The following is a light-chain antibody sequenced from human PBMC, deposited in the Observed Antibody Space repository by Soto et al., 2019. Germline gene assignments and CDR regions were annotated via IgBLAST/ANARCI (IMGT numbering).Light chain of an antibody. J-gene: IGKJ1*01. CDR3: QQYNSFPWT. CDR2: DAS. Sequence: DIQMTQSPSTLSASVGDRVTITCRASQSISSWLAWYQQKPGKAPKFLIYDASNLESGVPSRFSGSGSGTEFTLTISSLQPDDVATYYCQQYNSFPWTFGLGTKVDIK. V-gene: IGKV1-5*01. CDR1: QSISSW.